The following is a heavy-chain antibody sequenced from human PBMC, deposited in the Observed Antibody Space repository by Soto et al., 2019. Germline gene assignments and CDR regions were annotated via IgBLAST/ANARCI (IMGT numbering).Heavy chain of an antibody. CDR2: IYIDGST. J-gene: IGHJ4*02. Sequence: EVQVVESGGDLIQPGGSLRLSCAVSGFTVSNSYMSWVRLTPGKGLEWVSAIYIDGSTYYADSVRGRFTISRDISKDTLYLQMNSLRAEDMAVYFCARSYKWTGLFDHCGQGTLVTVSS. CDR3: ARSYKWTGLFDH. D-gene: IGHD1-20*01. V-gene: IGHV3-53*01. CDR1: GFTVSNSY.